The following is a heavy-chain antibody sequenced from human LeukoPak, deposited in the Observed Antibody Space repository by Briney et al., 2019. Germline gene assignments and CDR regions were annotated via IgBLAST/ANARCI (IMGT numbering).Heavy chain of an antibody. CDR2: ISISSVDS. V-gene: IGHV3-23*01. CDR1: GFTFVTYA. CDR3: AKDRELLFAHCWFDL. J-gene: IGHJ5*02. D-gene: IGHD3-10*01. Sequence: GGSLRLSCAASGFTFVTYAMSWVRQAPGKGLEWVGGISISSVDSYYADSVKGRFSISRDDSKNTLHLQMDRLTDEDTAVYYCAKDRELLFAHCWFDLWAREPWSPSPQ.